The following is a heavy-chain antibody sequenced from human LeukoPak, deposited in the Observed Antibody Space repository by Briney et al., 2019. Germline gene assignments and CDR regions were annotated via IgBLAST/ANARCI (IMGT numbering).Heavy chain of an antibody. J-gene: IGHJ4*02. Sequence: GGSLRLSCAASGFTFDDYAMHWVRQAPGKGLEWVSGISWNSGSIGYADPVKGRFTISRDNAKNSLYLQMNSLRAEDTALYYCAKDSGYYYSNFDYWGQGTLVTVSS. V-gene: IGHV3-9*01. CDR1: GFTFDDYA. D-gene: IGHD3-22*01. CDR3: AKDSGYYYSNFDY. CDR2: ISWNSGSI.